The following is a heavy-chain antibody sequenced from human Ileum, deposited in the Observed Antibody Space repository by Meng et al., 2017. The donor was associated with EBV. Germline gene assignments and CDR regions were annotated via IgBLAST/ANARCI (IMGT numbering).Heavy chain of an antibody. D-gene: IGHD6-13*01. CDR1: GYTFTRNA. Sequence: QVRLVQSGSELKKPGASVKVSCKASGYTFTRNAINWVRQAPGQGLEWMGWISTNTGNPTYAQGFAGRFVFSLDTSVSTAYLQISGLKAEDTAIYYCARDSGYTRSWSGDYWGQGTLVTVSS. V-gene: IGHV7-4-1*02. J-gene: IGHJ4*02. CDR3: ARDSGYTRSWSGDY. CDR2: ISTNTGNP.